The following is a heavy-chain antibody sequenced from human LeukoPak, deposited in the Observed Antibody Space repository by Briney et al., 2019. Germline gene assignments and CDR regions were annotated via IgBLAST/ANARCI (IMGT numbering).Heavy chain of an antibody. D-gene: IGHD2-21*02. CDR3: ASVTAIRGGDY. CDR1: GGSISSSLYH. Sequence: PSETLSLTCTVSGGSISSSLYHWGWIRQSPGKNLEWLGSIYYTGTTHYNPSLKSRVTISVDTSKNQFSLKLSSVTAADTAVYYCASVTAIRGGDYWGQGTLVTVSS. V-gene: IGHV4-39*01. CDR2: IYYTGTT. J-gene: IGHJ4*02.